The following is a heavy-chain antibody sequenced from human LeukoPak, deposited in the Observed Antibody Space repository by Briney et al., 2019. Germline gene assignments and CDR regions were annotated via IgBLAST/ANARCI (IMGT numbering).Heavy chain of an antibody. V-gene: IGHV4-34*01. CDR1: GGSFSGYY. J-gene: IGHJ3*02. D-gene: IGHD3-22*01. CDR3: ARVLDSSGYYYDAFDI. CDR2: INHSGST. Sequence: SETLPLTCAVYGGSFSGYYWSWIRQPPGKGLEWIGEINHSGSTNYNPSLKSRVTISVDTSKNQFSLKLSSVTAADTAVYYCARVLDSSGYYYDAFDIWGQGTMVTVSS.